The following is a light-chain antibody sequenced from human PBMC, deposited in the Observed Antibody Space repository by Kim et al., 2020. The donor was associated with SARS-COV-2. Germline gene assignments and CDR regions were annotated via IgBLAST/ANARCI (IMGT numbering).Light chain of an antibody. CDR2: SAS. J-gene: IGKJ1*01. CDR1: QSVSRN. Sequence: EIVMTQSPAILSVSPGDRATLSCRASQSVSRNLAWYQEKPGQAPRLLMYSASTRANVIPPRFSGSGSGTEFTLTISSLQSEDFAVYYCQQYNDWPRTFGQGTKVDIK. V-gene: IGKV3-15*01. CDR3: QQYNDWPRT.